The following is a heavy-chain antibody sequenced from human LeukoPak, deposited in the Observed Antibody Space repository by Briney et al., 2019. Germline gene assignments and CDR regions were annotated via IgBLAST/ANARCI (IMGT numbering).Heavy chain of an antibody. V-gene: IGHV4-59*02. CDR3: ARVLHSGRSDY. D-gene: IGHD3-10*01. J-gene: IGHJ4*02. CDR2: IHYSGST. CDR1: GGSVSPYY. Sequence: SETLSLTCTVSGGSVSPYYWSWIRQPPGKGLEWIGYIHYSGSTKYNPSLKSRVTISVDTSKNQSSLKLSSMTAADTAVYYCARVLHSGRSDYWGQGSLVTVSS.